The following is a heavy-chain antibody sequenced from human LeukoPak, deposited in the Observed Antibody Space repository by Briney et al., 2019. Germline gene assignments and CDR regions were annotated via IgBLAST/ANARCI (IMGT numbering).Heavy chain of an antibody. CDR3: ARDRGGGWFDP. J-gene: IGHJ5*02. CDR2: INPSGGST. CDR1: GYTFTSYY. Sequence: ASVKVSCKASGYTFTSYYMHWVRQAPGQGLEWMGIINPSGGSTSYAQKLQGRVTMTRDTSTSTVYMELSSLRSEDTAVYYCARDRGGGWFDPWGQGTLVTVSS. V-gene: IGHV1-46*01. D-gene: IGHD3-16*01.